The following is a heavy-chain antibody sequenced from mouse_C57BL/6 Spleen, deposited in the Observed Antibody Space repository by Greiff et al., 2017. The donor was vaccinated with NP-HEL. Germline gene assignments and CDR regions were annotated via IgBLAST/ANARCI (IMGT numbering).Heavy chain of an antibody. CDR3: AQGRYYAMDY. Sequence: QVQLQQPGAELVRPGSSVKLSCKASGYTFTSYWMHWVKQRPIQGLEWIGNIDPSDSETHYNQKFKDKATLTVDKSSSTAYMQLSSLTSEDSAVYFCAQGRYYAMDYWGQGTSVTVSS. J-gene: IGHJ4*01. CDR1: GYTFTSYW. V-gene: IGHV1-52*01. CDR2: IDPSDSET.